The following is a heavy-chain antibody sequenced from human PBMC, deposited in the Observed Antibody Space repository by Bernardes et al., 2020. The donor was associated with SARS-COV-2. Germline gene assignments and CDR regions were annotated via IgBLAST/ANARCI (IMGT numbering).Heavy chain of an antibody. D-gene: IGHD3-10*01. CDR2: ISGSGGST. CDR1: GFTFSSYA. V-gene: IGHV3-23*01. CDR3: ARDRERYYGLGGLDY. J-gene: IGHJ4*02. Sequence: GGSLRLSCAASGFTFSSYAMTWVRQAPGKGLEWVSVISGSGGSTFYADSVKGRFTISRDNSKNTLYLQMESLRAEDTAVYYCARDRERYYGLGGLDYWGQGTLVTVSS.